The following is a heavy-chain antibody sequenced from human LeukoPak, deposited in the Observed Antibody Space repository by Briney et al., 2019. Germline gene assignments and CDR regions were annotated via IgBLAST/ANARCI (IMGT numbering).Heavy chain of an antibody. CDR1: GGSISRYY. CDR3: ARVEYYYGSGSYYNYWFDP. CDR2: IYYTEST. Sequence: SETLSLTCTLPGGSISRYYGSWIRQTPGKRLGWIGYIYYTESTNYNPSLKSRVTISVDTSKNQFSLKLSSVTAADTAVYYCARVEYYYGSGSYYNYWFDPWGQGTLVTVSS. D-gene: IGHD3-10*01. V-gene: IGHV4-59*01. J-gene: IGHJ5*02.